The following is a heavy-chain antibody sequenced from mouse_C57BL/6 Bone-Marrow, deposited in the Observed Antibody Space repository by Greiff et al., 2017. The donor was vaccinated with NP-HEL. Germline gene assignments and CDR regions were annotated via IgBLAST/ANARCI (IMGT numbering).Heavy chain of an antibody. V-gene: IGHV1-19*01. Sequence: VQLQQSGPVLVKPGASVKMSCKASGYTFTDYYMNWVKQSHGKSLEWIGVINPYNGGTSYNQKFKGKATLTVDKSSSTAYMELNSLTSEDSAVYYCARGILRYLYFDYWGQGTTLTVSS. CDR3: ARGILRYLYFDY. CDR1: GYTFTDYY. CDR2: INPYNGGT. J-gene: IGHJ2*01. D-gene: IGHD1-1*01.